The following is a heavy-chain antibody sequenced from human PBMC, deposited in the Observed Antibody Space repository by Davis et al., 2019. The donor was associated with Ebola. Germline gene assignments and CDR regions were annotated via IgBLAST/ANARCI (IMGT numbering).Heavy chain of an antibody. D-gene: IGHD2-2*01. CDR3: ASFRGDIVVVPGARRGDYYYYYGMDV. V-gene: IGHV1-46*01. CDR2: INPSGGST. CDR1: GYTFTSYY. Sequence: ASVKVSCKASGYTFTSYYMHWVRQAPGQGLEWMGIINPSGGSTSYAQKFQGRVTMTRDTSTSTVYMELSSLRSEDTAVYYCASFRGDIVVVPGARRGDYYYYYGMDVWGQGTKVTVSS. J-gene: IGHJ6*02.